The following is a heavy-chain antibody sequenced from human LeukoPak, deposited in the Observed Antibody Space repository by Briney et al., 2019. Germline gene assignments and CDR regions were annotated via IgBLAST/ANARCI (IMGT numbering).Heavy chain of an antibody. Sequence: PSETLSLTRAVYGGSFSGYYWSWIRQPPGKGLEWIGEINHSGSTNYNPSLKSRVTISVDTSKNQFSLKLSSVTAADTAVYYCARGRRRRPTAGRKGHNGWYFDLWGRGTLVTVSS. J-gene: IGHJ2*01. CDR1: GGSFSGYY. V-gene: IGHV4-34*01. D-gene: IGHD1-1*01. CDR3: ARGRRRRPTAGRKGHNGWYFDL. CDR2: INHSGST.